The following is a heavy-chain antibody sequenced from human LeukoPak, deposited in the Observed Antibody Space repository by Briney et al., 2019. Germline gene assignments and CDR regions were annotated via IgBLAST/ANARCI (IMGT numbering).Heavy chain of an antibody. D-gene: IGHD2-8*02. CDR1: GFTFSSYV. Sequence: GRSLRLSCAASGFTFSSYVMHWVRQAPGKGLEWVAIISYDGSNEYYADSVKGRFTISRDNSKNTLYLQMNSLRAEDTAVYHCARLTTGHDWYFDLWGRGTLVTVSS. J-gene: IGHJ2*01. V-gene: IGHV3-30*14. CDR2: ISYDGSNE. CDR3: ARLTTGHDWYFDL.